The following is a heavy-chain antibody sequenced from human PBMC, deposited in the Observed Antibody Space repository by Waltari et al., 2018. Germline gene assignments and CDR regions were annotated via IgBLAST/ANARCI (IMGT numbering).Heavy chain of an antibody. CDR1: GFSLSTSGVG. V-gene: IGHV2-5*01. D-gene: IGHD6-6*01. Sequence: QLTLKESGPTLVKPTQTLTLTCTFSGFSLSTSGVGVGWIRQPPGKALEWLALIYWNDDKRYSPSLKSRLTITKDTSKNQVVLTMTNMDPVDTATYYCAHRGDELVGTNDAFDIWGQGTMVTVSS. CDR3: AHRGDELVGTNDAFDI. CDR2: IYWNDDK. J-gene: IGHJ3*02.